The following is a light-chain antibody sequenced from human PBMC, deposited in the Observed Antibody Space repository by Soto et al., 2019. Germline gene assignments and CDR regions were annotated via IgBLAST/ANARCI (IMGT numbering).Light chain of an antibody. V-gene: IGLV1-44*01. J-gene: IGLJ1*01. CDR1: SSNIGTSS. Sequence: QPVLTQPASGTGIHGQTGTISYTRSSSNIGTSSVHWYKHLPGTAPKPLIYTNDQRPSGVPDRFSGSKSGTSASLAISGLQSEDEADYYCAVWDESLNGHVFGAGTKVTVL. CDR3: AVWDESLNGHV. CDR2: TND.